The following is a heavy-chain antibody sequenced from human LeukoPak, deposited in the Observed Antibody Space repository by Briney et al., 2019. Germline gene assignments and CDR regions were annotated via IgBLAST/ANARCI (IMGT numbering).Heavy chain of an antibody. CDR3: ARGNKKYQLLEYYYYYYMDV. CDR2: INPNSGGT. CDR1: GYTFTGYY. V-gene: IGHV1-2*02. D-gene: IGHD2-2*01. Sequence: ASVSVSFKASGYTFTGYYIHWVRQAPGQGLEWMGWINPNSGGTNYAQKFQGRVTMTRDTSISTAYMELSRLRSDDTAVYYCARGNKKYQLLEYYYYYYMDVWGKGTTVTVSS. J-gene: IGHJ6*03.